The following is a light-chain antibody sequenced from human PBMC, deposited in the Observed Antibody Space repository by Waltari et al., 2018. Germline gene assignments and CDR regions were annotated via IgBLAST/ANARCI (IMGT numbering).Light chain of an antibody. V-gene: IGLV3-19*01. CDR2: GKN. J-gene: IGLJ2*01. CDR1: SLRSYY. Sequence: SSALTQDPAVSVALGQTVRITCQGESLRSYYASWYQQKPGQAPVLVIYGKNNRPSGIPDRFSGSSSGNTASLTITGAQAEDEADYYCTSRDSSGNHVVFGGGTKLTVL. CDR3: TSRDSSGNHVV.